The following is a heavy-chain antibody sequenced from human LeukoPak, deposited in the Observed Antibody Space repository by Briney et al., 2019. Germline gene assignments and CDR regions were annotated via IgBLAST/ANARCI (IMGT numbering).Heavy chain of an antibody. J-gene: IGHJ6*02. CDR2: IIPIFGIA. V-gene: IGHV1-69*04. CDR3: ARGTTSEIFGVVLSYYYYGMDV. Sequence: SVKVSCKASGGTFSSHAISWVRQAPGQGLEWMGRIIPIFGIANYAQKLQGRVTITADKSTSTAYMELSSLRSEDTAVYYCARGTTSEIFGVVLSYYYYGMDVWGQGTTVTVSS. D-gene: IGHD3-3*01. CDR1: GGTFSSHA.